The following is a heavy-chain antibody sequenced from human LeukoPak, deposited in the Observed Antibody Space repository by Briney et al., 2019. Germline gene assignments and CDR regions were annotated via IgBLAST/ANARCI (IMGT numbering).Heavy chain of an antibody. V-gene: IGHV4-59*08. CDR1: GGSISSYY. D-gene: IGHD5-24*01. J-gene: IGHJ3*02. Sequence: KPSETLSLTCTVSGGSISSYYWSWIRQPPGKGLEWIGYIYYSGSTNYNPSLKSRVTISVDTSKNQFSLKLSSVTAADTAVYYCARLDGDGYNLYDAFDIWGQGTMVTVSS. CDR3: ARLDGDGYNLYDAFDI. CDR2: IYYSGST.